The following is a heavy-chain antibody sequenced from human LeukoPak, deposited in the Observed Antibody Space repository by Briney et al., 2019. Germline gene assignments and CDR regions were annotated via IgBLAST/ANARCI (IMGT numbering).Heavy chain of an antibody. V-gene: IGHV4-38-2*02. Sequence: SETLSLTCTVSGYSISSGSYWGWIRKPPGKGLEWIGSIWHSGNTYYNPSLKSRLTISVDTSKNQFSLKLTSVTAADTAVYYCARRITTYYYGMDVWGQGTTVTVSS. CDR1: GYSISSGSY. CDR3: ARRITTYYYGMDV. J-gene: IGHJ6*02. D-gene: IGHD1-1*01. CDR2: IWHSGNT.